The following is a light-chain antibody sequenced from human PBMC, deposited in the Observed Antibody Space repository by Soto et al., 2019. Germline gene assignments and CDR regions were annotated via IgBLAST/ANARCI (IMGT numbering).Light chain of an antibody. Sequence: EIVLTQSPGTLSLSPGERATLSCRASQSVFNNHIGWYQQKPGQAPRRLIFGASFRATGIPDRFSGSGSGTDFTLTISSLEPEDFAVYYCQQRSNWPRTFGQGTKVEIK. CDR2: GAS. J-gene: IGKJ1*01. CDR3: QQRSNWPRT. V-gene: IGKV3D-20*02. CDR1: QSVFNNH.